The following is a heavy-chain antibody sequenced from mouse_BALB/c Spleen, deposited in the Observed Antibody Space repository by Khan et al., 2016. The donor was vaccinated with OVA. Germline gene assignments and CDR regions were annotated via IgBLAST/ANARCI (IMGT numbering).Heavy chain of an antibody. CDR2: INPSSGYT. J-gene: IGHJ3*01. Sequence: QIQLVQSGAELARPGASVKMSCKASGYTFTSYTMHWVKQRPGQGLEWIGYINPSSGYTNYTQKFKDKAPFTADTSSSTAYMQLSSLTSEDSAVYYCAREGAYYRNDGWWANWGQGTLVTVAA. D-gene: IGHD2-14*01. V-gene: IGHV1-4*01. CDR1: GYTFTSYT. CDR3: AREGAYYRNDGWWAN.